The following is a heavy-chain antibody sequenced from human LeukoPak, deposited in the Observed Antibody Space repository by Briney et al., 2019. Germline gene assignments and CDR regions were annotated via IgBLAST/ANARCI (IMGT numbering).Heavy chain of an antibody. V-gene: IGHV3-23*01. J-gene: IGHJ6*02. D-gene: IGHD3-16*02. CDR1: GFTFSSYA. Sequence: PGGSPRLSCAASGFTFSSYAMSWVRQAPGKGLEWVSAISGSGGSTYYADSVKGRFTISRDNSKNTLYLQMNSLRAEDTAVYYCAKDSQAVWGSYRQRPYYYYGMDVWGQGTTVTVSS. CDR2: ISGSGGST. CDR3: AKDSQAVWGSYRQRPYYYYGMDV.